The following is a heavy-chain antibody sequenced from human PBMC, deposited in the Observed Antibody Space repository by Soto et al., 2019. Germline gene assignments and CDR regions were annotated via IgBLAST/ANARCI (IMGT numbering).Heavy chain of an antibody. CDR1: GFTFSSYS. J-gene: IGHJ4*02. CDR2: ISSSSSYI. Sequence: ESGGGLVKPGGSLRLSCAASGFTFSSYSMNWVRQAPGKGLEWVSSISSSSSYIYYADSVKGRFTISRDNAKNSLYLQMNSLRAEDTAVYYCARDTVSYCSSTSCYSHFDYWGQGTLVTVSS. CDR3: ARDTVSYCSSTSCYSHFDY. V-gene: IGHV3-21*01. D-gene: IGHD2-2*01.